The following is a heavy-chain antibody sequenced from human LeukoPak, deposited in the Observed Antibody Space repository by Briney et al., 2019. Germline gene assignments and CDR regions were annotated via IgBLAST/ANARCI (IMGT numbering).Heavy chain of an antibody. J-gene: IGHJ4*02. CDR3: AREDRTYQLSDY. V-gene: IGHV4-30-4*08. CDR2: IYYSGST. CDR1: GGSISSGDYY. Sequence: RPSETLSLTCTVSGGSISSGDYYWSWIRQPPGKGLEWIGYIYYSGSTYYNPSLKSRVTISVDTSKNQFSLKLSSVTAADTAVYYCAREDRTYQLSDYWGQGTLVTVSS. D-gene: IGHD2-2*01.